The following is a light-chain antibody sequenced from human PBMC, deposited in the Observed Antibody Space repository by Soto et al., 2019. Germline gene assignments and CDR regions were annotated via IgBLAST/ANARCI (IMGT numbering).Light chain of an antibody. CDR1: SNNIGSYNL. CDR3: SSYAGDTSVV. J-gene: IGLJ3*02. CDR2: EGT. V-gene: IGLV2-23*01. Sequence: ALTQPASVSGSPGQSITLSCTGTSNNIGSYNLVSWYQQHPGKVPKLILYEGTTRPSGVSDRISGSKSGNTASLTISGLQAEDEADYYCSSYAGDTSVVFGGGTKLTVL.